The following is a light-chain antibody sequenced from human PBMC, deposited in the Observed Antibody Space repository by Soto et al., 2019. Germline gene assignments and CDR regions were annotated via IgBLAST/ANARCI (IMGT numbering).Light chain of an antibody. V-gene: IGLV2-14*03. CDR2: DVS. Sequence: QSALTQPASVSGSPGQSITISCTGTSGDVGGYNSVSWYQHHPGKAPKLIIYDVSNRPSGVSNRFSGSKSGTTASLTISGLQAEDEAAYYCSSYASSSTLDLFGTGTKVTVL. CDR1: SGDVGGYNS. J-gene: IGLJ1*01. CDR3: SSYASSSTLDL.